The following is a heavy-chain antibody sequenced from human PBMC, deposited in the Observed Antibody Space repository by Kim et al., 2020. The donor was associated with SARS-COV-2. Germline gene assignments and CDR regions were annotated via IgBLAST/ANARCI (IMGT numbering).Heavy chain of an antibody. D-gene: IGHD3-22*01. CDR2: ITVSGARS. J-gene: IGHJ4*02. V-gene: IGHV3-23*01. CDR3: AKHLNYYHGSGSLDY. CDR1: GFTFSSYA. Sequence: GGSLRLSCAASGFTFSSYAMSWVRQAPGKGLDWVSRITVSGARSFYADSMKGRFTISRDNSKNTLYLQMNSLRAEDTAVYYCAKHLNYYHGSGSLDYWGQGTLVTVSS.